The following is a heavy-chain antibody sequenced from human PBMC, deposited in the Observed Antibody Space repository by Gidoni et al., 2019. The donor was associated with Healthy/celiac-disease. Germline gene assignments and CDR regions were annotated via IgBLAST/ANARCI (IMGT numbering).Heavy chain of an antibody. J-gene: IGHJ3*02. CDR3: ARDPYYDSSGDAFDI. CDR2: IYYSGST. D-gene: IGHD3-22*01. Sequence: QLQLQESGPGLVKPSETLSLTCTVSGGSISSSSYYWGWIRQPPGKGLEWIGSIYYSGSTYYNPSLKSRVTISVDTSKNQFSLKLSSVTAADTAVYYCARDPYYDSSGDAFDIWGQGTMVTVSS. V-gene: IGHV4-39*07. CDR1: GGSISSSSYY.